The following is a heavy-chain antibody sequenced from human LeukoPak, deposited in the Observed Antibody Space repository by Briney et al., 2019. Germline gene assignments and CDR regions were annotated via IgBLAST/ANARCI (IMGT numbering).Heavy chain of an antibody. CDR2: IIVGSGTT. J-gene: IGHJ3*02. CDR1: GFSFSTSA. D-gene: IGHD4-23*01. V-gene: IGHV1-58*01. CDR3: AAERYDGISDCCNFEI. Sequence: GTSVKVSCKSSGFSFSTSAVQWVRQARGQRLEWIGWIIVGSGTTNYAQSLQGRLTITRDMSTNTAYMELSSLRSEDTAVYYCAAERYDGISDCCNFEIWGQGTMVTVSS.